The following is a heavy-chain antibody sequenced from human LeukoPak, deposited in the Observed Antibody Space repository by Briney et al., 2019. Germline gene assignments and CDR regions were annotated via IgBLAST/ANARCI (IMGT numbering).Heavy chain of an antibody. V-gene: IGHV3-7*03. CDR1: GFTFSSYA. J-gene: IGHJ3*02. CDR2: IKPDGSEK. D-gene: IGHD3-10*01. Sequence: GGSLRLSCAASGFTFSSYAMSWVRQAPGKGLEWVANIKPDGSEKHYVDSVKGRLTIARDNAKNSLYLQMNSLRAEDTAVYYCARGDYYGSGSYYHDAFDIWGQGTMVTVSS. CDR3: ARGDYYGSGSYYHDAFDI.